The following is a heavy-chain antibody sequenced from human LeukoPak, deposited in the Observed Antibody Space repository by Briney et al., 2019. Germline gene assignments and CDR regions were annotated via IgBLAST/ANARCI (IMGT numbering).Heavy chain of an antibody. CDR1: GFTFSRYS. CDR3: ARVRERDFWSGYYTTQYYFDY. CDR2: IGSSSSYI. Sequence: GGPLRLSCAASGFTFSRYSMNWLRQARGKGLEWVSSIGSSSSYIYYADSVKGRFTISRDNANNSPILQMNSLRAEDTAVYYRARVRERDFWSGYYTTQYYFDYWGEGTLVTVST. V-gene: IGHV3-21*01. D-gene: IGHD3-3*01. J-gene: IGHJ4*02.